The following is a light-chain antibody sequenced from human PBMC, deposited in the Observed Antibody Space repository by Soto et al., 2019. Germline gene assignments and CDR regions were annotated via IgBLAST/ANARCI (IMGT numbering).Light chain of an antibody. CDR1: QGISNY. V-gene: IGKV1-27*01. CDR2: AAS. Sequence: DIQMTQSPSSLSASVGDRVTITCRASQGISNYLAWYQQKPGKVPKLLIYAASTLQSGVPSRFSGSGSGTDFTLTSSSLQPEDVATYYCHQYYSFPPWSFDQGTKVEIQ. CDR3: HQYYSFPPWS. J-gene: IGKJ1*01.